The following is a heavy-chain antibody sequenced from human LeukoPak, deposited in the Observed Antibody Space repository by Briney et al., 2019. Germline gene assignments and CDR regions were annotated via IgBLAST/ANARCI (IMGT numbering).Heavy chain of an antibody. V-gene: IGHV3-11*04. CDR2: ISSSGSFI. CDR3: ARDNSVRDEAWWFNP. D-gene: IGHD5-24*01. CDR1: GFTFSDYY. J-gene: IGHJ5*02. Sequence: GGSLRLSCAASGFTFSDYYMSWIRQAPGKGLEWVSYISSSGSFIYYVDSVKGRFTISRDNAKNSLYLQMNSLRAEDTAVYYCARDNSVRDEAWWFNPWGQGTLVTVSS.